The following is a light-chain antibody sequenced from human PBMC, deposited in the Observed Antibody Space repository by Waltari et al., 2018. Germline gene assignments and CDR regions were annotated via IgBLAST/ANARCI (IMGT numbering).Light chain of an antibody. V-gene: IGKV3-20*01. J-gene: IGKJ1*01. CDR1: QSSSGSY. CDR3: QQYDTSPRT. CDR2: GAS. Sequence: EIVLTQSPSNLSLSAGERATLSCRPSQSSSGSYLAWYQQKPGQAPRLLIFGASIRGTGIPDKYSGSGSETDFTLTISRLDPEDSAVYYCQQYDTSPRTFGPGTKVEI.